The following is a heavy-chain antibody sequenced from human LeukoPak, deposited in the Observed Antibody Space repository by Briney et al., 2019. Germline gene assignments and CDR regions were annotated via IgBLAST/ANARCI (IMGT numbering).Heavy chain of an antibody. J-gene: IGHJ3*02. CDR3: AHRRSGIVVIPAATRDAFDI. V-gene: IGHV2-5*02. CDR2: IYLDDDK. Sequence: ESGPTLFHPSQPLTLTYTFSGFSLRTSRMGVGWIRQPPGKALEWLTLIYLDDDKRYSPSLKSRLTITKDTSKNQVVLTMTNMDPVDTATYYCAHRRSGIVVIPAATRDAFDIWGQGTMVTVSS. D-gene: IGHD2-2*01. CDR1: GFSLRTSRMG.